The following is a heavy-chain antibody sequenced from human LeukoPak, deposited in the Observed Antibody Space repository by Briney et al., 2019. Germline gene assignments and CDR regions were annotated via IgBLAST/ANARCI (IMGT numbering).Heavy chain of an antibody. CDR2: MSSSGRTI. CDR3: ARDGEHAPGTYSPYYFDY. CDR1: GFTFSSYE. V-gene: IGHV3-48*03. J-gene: IGHJ4*02. Sequence: TGGSLRFSCAASGFTFSSYEMNWVRQAPGKGLEWVSYMSSSGRTIYYADSVKGRFTISRDNAKMSVHLQMNSLRAEDTAVYYCARDGEHAPGTYSPYYFDYWGQGTLVTVSS. D-gene: IGHD3-10*01.